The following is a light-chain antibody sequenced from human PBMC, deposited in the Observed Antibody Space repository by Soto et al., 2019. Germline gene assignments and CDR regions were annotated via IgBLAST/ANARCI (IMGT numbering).Light chain of an antibody. Sequence: IRVTQSPSSVSASVGDRVTITCRASQGISTWLTWYQQKPGRAPKLLISAASNLQSGVPSRFSGSGSGTDFTLTISSLQPEDFATYYCQQSYTFPWTFGQGTKVEMK. V-gene: IGKV1D-12*01. CDR3: QQSYTFPWT. CDR1: QGISTW. CDR2: AAS. J-gene: IGKJ1*01.